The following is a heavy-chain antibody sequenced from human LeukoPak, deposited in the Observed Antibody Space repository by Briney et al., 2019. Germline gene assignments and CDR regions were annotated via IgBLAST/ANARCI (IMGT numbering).Heavy chain of an antibody. CDR2: VYYSGST. V-gene: IGHV4-59*08. CDR3: ARVSYCDGGSCYFRSIDT. CDR1: GDSISSFY. Sequence: SETLSLTCTVSGDSISSFYWSWIRQPPGKGLEWIGHVYYSGSTNYNPSLKSRVTISVDTSKNQFSLKLSSVTAADTAVYYCARVSYCDGGSCYFRSIDTWGQGTMVTVSS. D-gene: IGHD2-15*01. J-gene: IGHJ3*02.